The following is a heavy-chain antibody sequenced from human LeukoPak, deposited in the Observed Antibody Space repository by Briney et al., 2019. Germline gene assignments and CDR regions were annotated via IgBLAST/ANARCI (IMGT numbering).Heavy chain of an antibody. V-gene: IGHV1-8*01. CDR3: AGGDSANWFDP. D-gene: IGHD2-15*01. CDR2: MNPNSGHT. Sequence: ASVRVSCKASGYTFPSYDINWVRQATGQGLEWMGWMNPNSGHTGYAQRFQGRVTMTRNTSISTAYMELSSLRSEDTAVYYCAGGDSANWFDPWGQGTLVTVSS. J-gene: IGHJ5*02. CDR1: GYTFPSYD.